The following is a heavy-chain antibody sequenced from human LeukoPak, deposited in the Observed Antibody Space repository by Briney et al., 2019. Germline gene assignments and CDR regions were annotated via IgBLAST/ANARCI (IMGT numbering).Heavy chain of an antibody. Sequence: ASVKVSCKASGYTFTSYDINWVRQATGQGLEWMGWMNPNSGNTGYAQKFQGRVTMTRNTSISTAYMELSSLRSEDTAVYCCARAPPKGFWSGYRRGWFDPWGQGTLVTASS. CDR3: ARAPPKGFWSGYRRGWFDP. CDR1: GYTFTSYD. D-gene: IGHD3-3*01. J-gene: IGHJ5*02. CDR2: MNPNSGNT. V-gene: IGHV1-8*01.